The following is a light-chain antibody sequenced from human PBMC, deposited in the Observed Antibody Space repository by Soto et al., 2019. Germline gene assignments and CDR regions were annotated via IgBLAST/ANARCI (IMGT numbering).Light chain of an antibody. CDR2: VEGSGSY. Sequence: QAVVTQSSSASASLGSSVRLTCTLSSGHSSYIIAWHQQQPGKAPRFLMKVEGSGSYDKGSGVPDRFSGSSSGADRYLTISYLQFEDEADYFCETWDNNTWVFGGATKLTVL. J-gene: IGLJ3*02. CDR1: SGHSSYI. CDR3: ETWDNNTWV. V-gene: IGLV4-60*02.